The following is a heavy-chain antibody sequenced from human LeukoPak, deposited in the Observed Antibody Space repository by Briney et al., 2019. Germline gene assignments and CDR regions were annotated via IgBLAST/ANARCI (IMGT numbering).Heavy chain of an antibody. CDR1: GYTCTDYY. CDR3: ARRGSSSFDYYYYYMVV. V-gene: IGHV1-2*02. D-gene: IGHD6-6*01. J-gene: IGHJ6*03. CDR2: INPNSGGT. Sequence: GASVKVSCKASGYTCTDYYMHWLRQAPGQGLEWMGWINPNSGGTNYAQKFQGRVTMTRDTSISTAYMELSRLRSDDTAVYFCARRGSSSFDYYYYYMVVWAKRTTVTVSS.